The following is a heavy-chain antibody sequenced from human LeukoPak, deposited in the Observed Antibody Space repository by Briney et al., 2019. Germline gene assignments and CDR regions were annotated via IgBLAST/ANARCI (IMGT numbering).Heavy chain of an antibody. CDR1: GGSISSSSYY. D-gene: IGHD3-10*01. V-gene: IGHV4-39*07. J-gene: IGHJ3*02. CDR2: IYYSGST. CDR3: ARDRGFGACFDI. Sequence: PSETLSLTCTVSGGSISSSSYYWGWIRQPPGKGLEWIGSIYYSGSTYYNPSLKSRVTISVDTSKNQFSLKLSSVTAADTAVYYCARDRGFGACFDIWGQGTMVTVSS.